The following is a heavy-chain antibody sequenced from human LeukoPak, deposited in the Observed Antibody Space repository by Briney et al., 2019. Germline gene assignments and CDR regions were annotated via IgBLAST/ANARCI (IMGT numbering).Heavy chain of an antibody. CDR3: ARHLRSSGWVKDY. Sequence: SETLSLTCAVSGYSISSGYYWGWIRQPPGKGLEWIGSIYHSGSTYYNPSLKSRVTISVDTSKNQFSLKLSSVTAADTAVYYCARHLRSSGWVKDYWGQGTLVTVSS. V-gene: IGHV4-38-2*01. J-gene: IGHJ4*02. CDR2: IYHSGST. D-gene: IGHD6-19*01. CDR1: GYSISSGYY.